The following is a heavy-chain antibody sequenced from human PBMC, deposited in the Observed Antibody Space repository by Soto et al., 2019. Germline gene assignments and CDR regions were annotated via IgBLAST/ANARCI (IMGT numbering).Heavy chain of an antibody. CDR3: AKDSRDGYHFPSPDY. J-gene: IGHJ4*02. D-gene: IGHD5-12*01. V-gene: IGHV3-30*18. CDR1: GFTFSSYG. Sequence: QVQLVESGGGVVQPGRSLRLSCAASGFTFSSYGMHWVRQAPGKGLEWVAVISYDGSNKYYADSVKGRFTISRDNSKNTLYLQMNSLRAEDTAVYYCAKDSRDGYHFPSPDYWGQGTLVTVSS. CDR2: ISYDGSNK.